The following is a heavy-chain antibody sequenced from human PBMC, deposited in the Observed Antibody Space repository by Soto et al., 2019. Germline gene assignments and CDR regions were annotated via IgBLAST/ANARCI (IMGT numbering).Heavy chain of an antibody. CDR2: IIPIFGTT. CDR3: ARDRTDSGYYTNWLDP. D-gene: IGHD3-22*01. Sequence: SVKVSCKASGGTFSSDAITWVRQAPGQGLEWVGRIIPIFGTTNYAQNLQGRVTISADKSTLTSYMELHSLTSDDTALYYCARDRTDSGYYTNWLDPWGQGTQVTVSS. J-gene: IGHJ5*02. CDR1: GGTFSSDA. V-gene: IGHV1-69*06.